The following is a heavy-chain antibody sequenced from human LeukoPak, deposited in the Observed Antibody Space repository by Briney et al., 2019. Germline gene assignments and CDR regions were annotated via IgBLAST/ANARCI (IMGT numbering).Heavy chain of an antibody. CDR2: ISYDGSNK. CDR3: AREGMVVAPRYSSYFDY. J-gene: IGHJ4*02. Sequence: PGGSLRLSCAASGFTFSSYAMHWVRQAPGKGLEWVAVISYDGSNKDYADSVKGRFTISRDNSKNTLYLQMNSLRAEDTAVYYGAREGMVVAPRYSSYFDYWGQGTLVTVSS. V-gene: IGHV3-30*01. D-gene: IGHD2-15*01. CDR1: GFTFSSYA.